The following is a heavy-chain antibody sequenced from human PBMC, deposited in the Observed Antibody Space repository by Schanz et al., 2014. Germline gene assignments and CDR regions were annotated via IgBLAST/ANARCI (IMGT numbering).Heavy chain of an antibody. CDR1: GFAFSAYS. V-gene: IGHV3-48*02. CDR3: AATTILAD. Sequence: EVQLVESGGGWVQPGGSLRLSCAASGFAFSAYSMNWVRQAPGKGLEWISSMYINSGSTQYADSVKGRFTISRDNAKSSLYLQMNSLRDEDTAVYYCAATTILADWGQGTLVAVSS. J-gene: IGHJ4*02. CDR2: MYINSGST. D-gene: IGHD3-3*01.